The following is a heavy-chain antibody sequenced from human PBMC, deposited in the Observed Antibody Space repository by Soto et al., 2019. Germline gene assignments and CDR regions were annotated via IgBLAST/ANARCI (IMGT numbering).Heavy chain of an antibody. CDR2: ISGSGAEI. V-gene: IGHV3-23*01. CDR1: GFTFSTYA. CDR3: AHPRGYGVFDAYDI. Sequence: GGSLRLSCAASGFTFSTYAMSWVRQAPGKGLEWASAISGSGAEIFYTDSVRGRFAISRDNSIDTLFLQMSHLKTEDTAVYYCAHPRGYGVFDAYDIWGQGTMVTVSS. D-gene: IGHD2-8*01. J-gene: IGHJ3*02.